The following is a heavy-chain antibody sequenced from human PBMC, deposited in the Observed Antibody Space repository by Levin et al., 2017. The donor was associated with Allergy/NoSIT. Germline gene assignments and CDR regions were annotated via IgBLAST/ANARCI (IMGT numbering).Heavy chain of an antibody. CDR2: TRDKANTYTT. Sequence: QTGGSLRLSCAASGFTFSDHYMDWVRQAPGKGLEWVAHTRDKANTYTTVYAASMKGRFTISRDDSKNSLFLQMNSLTAEDTAVYYCARAGSATLGYQYAMDAWGQGTTVTVSS. CDR3: ARAGSATLGYQYAMDA. D-gene: IGHD5-18*01. J-gene: IGHJ6*02. V-gene: IGHV3-72*01. CDR1: GFTFSDHY.